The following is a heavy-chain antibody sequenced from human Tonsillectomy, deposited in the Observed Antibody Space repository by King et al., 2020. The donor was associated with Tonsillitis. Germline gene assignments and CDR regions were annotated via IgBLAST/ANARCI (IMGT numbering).Heavy chain of an antibody. CDR2: IRYDRSNI. CDR1: GFTFSTYG. J-gene: IGHJ4*02. D-gene: IGHD4-17*01. CDR3: AKGVHGDQSFFDY. V-gene: IGHV3-30*02. Sequence: VQLVESGGGVVQPGGSLRLSCAASGFTFSTYGMHWVRQAPGKGLEWVAFIRYDRSNIYYADSVKGRFTISRVNSKNPLYLQMNSLRAEDTAVYHCAKGVHGDQSFFDYWGQGTLVTVSS.